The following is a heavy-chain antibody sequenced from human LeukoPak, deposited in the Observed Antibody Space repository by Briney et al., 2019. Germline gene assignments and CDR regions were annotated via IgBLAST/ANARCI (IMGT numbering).Heavy chain of an antibody. CDR2: ISRSSRHL. D-gene: IGHD4-17*01. CDR1: GFTFSSYS. CDR3: VRDFDTVTTAYLQL. V-gene: IGHV3-21*01. Sequence: GGSLRLSCAASGFTFSSYSMNWVRQAPGKGLEWASSISRSSRHLYYADSVKGRFTISRDDAKNSVYLQMNSLRADETAVYYCVRDFDTVTTAYLQLWGQGTLVTVSS. J-gene: IGHJ1*01.